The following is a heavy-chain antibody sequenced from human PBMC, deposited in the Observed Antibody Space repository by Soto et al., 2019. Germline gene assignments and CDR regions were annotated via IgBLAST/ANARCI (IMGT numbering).Heavy chain of an antibody. CDR1: GFNLRDYA. CDR2: IHGNGGGT. Sequence: EVQLLESGGGLVQPGGSLRVSCVVSGFNLRDYAMTWVRQPPGKGVEWGSSIHGNGGGTYYADSVKGRFPVSRDDSKETLYLQVSSLRVDDTAVYYCAKDAVPFNGVWDWFDSWGQGTLFTVSS. CDR3: AKDAVPFNGVWDWFDS. D-gene: IGHD3-16*01. J-gene: IGHJ5*01. V-gene: IGHV3-23*01.